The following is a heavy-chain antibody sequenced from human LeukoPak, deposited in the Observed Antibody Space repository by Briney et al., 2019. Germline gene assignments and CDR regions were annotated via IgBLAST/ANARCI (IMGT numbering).Heavy chain of an antibody. J-gene: IGHJ6*03. CDR2: IYSGGST. Sequence: GGSLRLSCAASGFTVSSNYMIWVRQAPGKGLEWVSVIYSGGSTYYADSVKGRFTISRDNSKNTLYLQMNSLRAEDTAVYYCARIRGSHYYYYYMDVWGKGTTVTVSS. CDR1: GFTVSSNY. D-gene: IGHD1-26*01. V-gene: IGHV3-53*01. CDR3: ARIRGSHYYYYYMDV.